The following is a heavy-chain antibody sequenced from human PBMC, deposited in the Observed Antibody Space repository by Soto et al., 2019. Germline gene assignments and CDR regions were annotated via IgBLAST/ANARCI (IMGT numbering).Heavy chain of an antibody. V-gene: IGHV1-69*02. Sequence: SVKVSCKASGGTFSSYTISWVRQAPGQGLEWMGRIIPILGIANYAQKFQGRVTITADKSTSTAYMELSSLRSEDTAVYYCARVCGCSGGSCEVYDYWGQGTLVTVSS. J-gene: IGHJ4*02. CDR3: ARVCGCSGGSCEVYDY. CDR2: IIPILGIA. D-gene: IGHD2-15*01. CDR1: GGTFSSYT.